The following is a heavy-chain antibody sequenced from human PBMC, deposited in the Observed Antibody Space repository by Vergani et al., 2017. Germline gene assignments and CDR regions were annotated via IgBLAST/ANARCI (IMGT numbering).Heavy chain of an antibody. CDR1: GFTFSSYS. Sequence: VQLVESGGGLVKPGGSLRLSCAASGFTFSSYSMNWVRQAPGKGLEWVAVISYDGSNKYYADSVKGRFTISRDNSKNTLYLQMNSLRAEDTAVYYCAREREPSVHIAAAVYYYYGMDVWGQGTTVTVSS. CDR2: ISYDGSNK. CDR3: AREREPSVHIAAAVYYYYGMDV. J-gene: IGHJ6*02. V-gene: IGHV3-30*03. D-gene: IGHD6-13*01.